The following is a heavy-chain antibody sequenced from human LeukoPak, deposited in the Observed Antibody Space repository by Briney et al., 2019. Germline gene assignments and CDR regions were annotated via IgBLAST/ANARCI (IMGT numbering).Heavy chain of an antibody. Sequence: KAGGSLRLSCAASGFTFSSYSMNWVRQAPGKGLEWVSSISSSSSYIYYADSVKGRFTISRDNAKNSLYLQMNSLRAEDTAVYYCARDAAITIFGVAVFDYWGQGTLVTVSS. CDR3: ARDAAITIFGVAVFDY. D-gene: IGHD3-3*01. J-gene: IGHJ4*02. CDR2: ISSSSSYI. V-gene: IGHV3-21*01. CDR1: GFTFSSYS.